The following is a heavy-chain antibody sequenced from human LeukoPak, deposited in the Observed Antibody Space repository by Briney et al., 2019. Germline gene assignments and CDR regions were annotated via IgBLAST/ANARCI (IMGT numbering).Heavy chain of an antibody. Sequence: SVKVSCKASGGTFSSYAISWVRQAPGQGLEWMGRIIPILGIANYAQKFQGRVTITADKSTSTAYMELSSLRSEDTAVYNRARARGYDILTGYPSVDYYYYGMDVWGQGTTVTVSS. CDR2: IIPILGIA. V-gene: IGHV1-69*04. CDR1: GGTFSSYA. J-gene: IGHJ6*02. D-gene: IGHD3-9*01. CDR3: ARARGYDILTGYPSVDYYYYGMDV.